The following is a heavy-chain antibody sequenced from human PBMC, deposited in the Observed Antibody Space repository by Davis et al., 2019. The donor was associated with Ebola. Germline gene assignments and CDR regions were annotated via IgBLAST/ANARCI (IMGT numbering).Heavy chain of an antibody. Sequence: PGGSLRLSCAASGFTFSSYWMSWVRQAPGKGLEWVANIKQDGIEKYYVDSVKGRFTISRDNAKNSLYLQMNSLRAEDTAVYYCARGGSGPDYRLDYWGQGTLVTVSS. J-gene: IGHJ4*02. CDR2: IKQDGIEK. D-gene: IGHD3-10*01. V-gene: IGHV3-7*01. CDR1: GFTFSSYW. CDR3: ARGGSGPDYRLDY.